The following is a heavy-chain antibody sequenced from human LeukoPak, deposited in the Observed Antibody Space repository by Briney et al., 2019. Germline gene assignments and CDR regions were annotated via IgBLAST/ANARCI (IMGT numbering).Heavy chain of an antibody. CDR2: IYHSGST. V-gene: IGHV4-38-2*02. CDR1: GGSISSGYY. D-gene: IGHD1-26*01. Sequence: SETLSLTCTVPGGSISSGYYWGWIRQPPGKGLEWIGSIYHSGSTYYNPSLKSRVTISVDTSKNQFSLKLSSVTAADTAVYYCVKSGSSDYYYYYMDVWGKGTTVTVSS. CDR3: VKSGSSDYYYYYMDV. J-gene: IGHJ6*03.